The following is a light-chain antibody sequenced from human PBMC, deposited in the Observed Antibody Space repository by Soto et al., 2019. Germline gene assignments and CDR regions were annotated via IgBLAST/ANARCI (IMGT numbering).Light chain of an antibody. J-gene: IGKJ1*01. CDR3: QHYGSLPET. V-gene: IGKV3-20*01. CDR2: GAS. CDR1: QSVRNNY. Sequence: EVVLTQFPGTLPLSLGERATLSCRASQSVRNNYLAWYQQKRGQAPRLLIHGASTRASGIPDRFSGSGSGTYFMLTISRVDAGDVAIYFCQHYGSLPETFGQGTKLEIK.